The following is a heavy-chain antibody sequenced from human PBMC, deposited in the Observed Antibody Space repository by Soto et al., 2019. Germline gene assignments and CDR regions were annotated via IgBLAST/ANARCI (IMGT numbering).Heavy chain of an antibody. CDR2: ISWNSGNI. J-gene: IGHJ3*02. Sequence: PGGSLRLSCAASGFTFDDYAMYWVRQVLGKGLEWVSSISWNSGNIGYADSVKGRFTISRDNAKNSLYLQMNSLRAEDTALYYCAQPEGAFDIWGQGTMVTVSS. CDR1: GFTFDDYA. V-gene: IGHV3-9*01. CDR3: AQPEGAFDI.